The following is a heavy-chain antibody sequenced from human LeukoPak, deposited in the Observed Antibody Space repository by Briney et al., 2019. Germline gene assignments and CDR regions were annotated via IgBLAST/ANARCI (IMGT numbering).Heavy chain of an antibody. J-gene: IGHJ4*02. CDR1: GYTLTVLS. V-gene: IGHV1-24*01. CDR3: ATATHDDYSNENDY. D-gene: IGHD4-11*01. CDR2: FDPEDGGT. Sequence: VTSVKVSCKVSGYTLTVLSMHWVRQDPGKGLAWMGGFDPEDGGTIYAQKFQGRVTMTEDTSTDTAYMELSSLRSEDTAVYYCATATHDDYSNENDYWGQGTLVTVSS.